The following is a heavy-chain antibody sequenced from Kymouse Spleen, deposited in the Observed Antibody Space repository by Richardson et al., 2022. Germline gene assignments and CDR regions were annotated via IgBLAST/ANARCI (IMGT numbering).Heavy chain of an antibody. V-gene: IGHV3-9*01. Sequence: EVQLVESGGGLVQPGRSLRLSCAASGFTFDDYAMHWVRQAPGKGLEWVSGISWNSGSIGYADSVKGRFTISRDNAKNSLYLQMNSLRAEDTALYYCAKDIRVTIF*LVKLLGPGNPGHRLL. CDR3: AKDIRVTIF*LVKL. D-gene: IGHD3-9*01. J-gene: IGHJ4*02. CDR1: GFTFDDYA. CDR2: ISWNSGSI.